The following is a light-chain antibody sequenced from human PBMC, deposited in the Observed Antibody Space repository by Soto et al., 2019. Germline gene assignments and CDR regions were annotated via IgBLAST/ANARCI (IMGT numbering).Light chain of an antibody. Sequence: EILMTQSPVTLSVSPGERATLSCRASQSVSSNLAWYQQKPGQAPRLLIYDASNRATGIPARFSGSGSGTDFTLTISSLEPEDFAVYYCQQRSNWPFTFGGGTKVEIK. CDR3: QQRSNWPFT. CDR1: QSVSSN. J-gene: IGKJ4*01. V-gene: IGKV3-11*01. CDR2: DAS.